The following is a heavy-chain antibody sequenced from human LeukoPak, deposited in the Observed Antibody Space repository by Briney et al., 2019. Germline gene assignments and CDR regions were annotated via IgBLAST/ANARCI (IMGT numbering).Heavy chain of an antibody. J-gene: IGHJ4*02. V-gene: IGHV3-21*01. D-gene: IGHD3-22*01. CDR3: ARDAYDSSGYSGAVDY. CDR2: ISSSSSYI. CDR1: GFTFSSYS. Sequence: GGSLRLSCAASGFTFSSYSMNWVRQAPGKGLEWVSSISSSSSYIYYADSVKGRFTISRDNAKNSLYLQMNSLRAEDTAVYYCARDAYDSSGYSGAVDYWGQGTLVTVSS.